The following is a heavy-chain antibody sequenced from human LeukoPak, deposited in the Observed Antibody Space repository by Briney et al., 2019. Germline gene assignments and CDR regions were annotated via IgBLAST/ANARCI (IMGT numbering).Heavy chain of an antibody. CDR2: IYYSGNT. Sequence: SETQSLLSTVSGVSTSIDIVYCGWSRQPRGKGLEWIGSIYYSGNTYYNPSRETRVTISVDTSKNQFSMRLSSLTAAETAVYYCVRHKEPWSYYYYSG. D-gene: IGHD1-14*01. V-gene: IGHV4-39*01. J-gene: IGHJ6*01. CDR3: VRHKEPWSYYYYSG. CDR1: GVSTSIDIVY.